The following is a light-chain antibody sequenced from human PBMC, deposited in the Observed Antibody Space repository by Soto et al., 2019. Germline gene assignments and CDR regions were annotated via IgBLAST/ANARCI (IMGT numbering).Light chain of an antibody. V-gene: IGKV3-15*01. CDR1: QSVGNF. CDR2: GAS. Sequence: EIVLTQSPGTLSLSPGERATLSCRASQSVGNFLAWYQQKPGQAPRLLIYGASTRATGIPARFSGSGSGTEFTLTISSLQPEDFAVYYCQQYNNWPPITFGQGTRLEIK. CDR3: QQYNNWPPIT. J-gene: IGKJ5*01.